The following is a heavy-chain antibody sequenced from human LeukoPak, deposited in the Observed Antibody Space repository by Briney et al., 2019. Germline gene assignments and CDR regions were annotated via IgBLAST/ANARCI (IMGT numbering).Heavy chain of an antibody. CDR2: IYYSGST. CDR3: ARDGYCSSTSCYVPDV. J-gene: IGHJ6*02. CDR1: GGSISSYY. V-gene: IGHV4-59*01. D-gene: IGHD2-2*03. Sequence: SETLSLTCTVSGGSISSYYWSWIRQPPGKGLEWIGYIYYSGSTNYNPSLKSRVTISVDTSKNQFSLKLSSVTAADTAVYYCARDGYCSSTSCYVPDVWGQGTTVTVSS.